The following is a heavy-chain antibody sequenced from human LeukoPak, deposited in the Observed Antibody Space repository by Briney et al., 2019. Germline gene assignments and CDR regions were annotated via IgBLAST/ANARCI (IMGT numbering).Heavy chain of an antibody. Sequence: GGSLRLSCAASGFTFRSYSMNWVRQAPGKGLEWVSSISSSSSYIYYADSVKGRFTISRDNAKNSLYLQMNSLRAEDTAVYYCASNYGSGSYPRCWGQGTLVTVSS. CDR1: GFTFRSYS. CDR3: ASNYGSGSYPRC. D-gene: IGHD3-10*01. J-gene: IGHJ4*02. CDR2: ISSSSSYI. V-gene: IGHV3-21*01.